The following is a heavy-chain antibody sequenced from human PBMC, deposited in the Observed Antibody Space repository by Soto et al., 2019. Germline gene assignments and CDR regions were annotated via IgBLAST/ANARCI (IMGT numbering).Heavy chain of an antibody. J-gene: IGHJ4*02. CDR3: ARDRGLQSYVCDY. D-gene: IGHD4-17*01. V-gene: IGHV1-18*01. Sequence: GASVKVSCKASGYTFSSHGITWVRQAPGQGLEWMGWISAYNGNTNYAQKFQGRVTMTTDTSTSTAYMELRSLRSDDTAVYYCARDRGLQSYVCDYWGQGTLVTVSS. CDR2: ISAYNGNT. CDR1: GYTFSSHG.